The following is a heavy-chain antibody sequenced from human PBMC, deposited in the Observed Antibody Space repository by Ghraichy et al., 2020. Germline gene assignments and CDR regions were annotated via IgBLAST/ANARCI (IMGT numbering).Heavy chain of an antibody. D-gene: IGHD6-19*01. CDR1: GFFFENYW. CDR2: IKRDGSAT. V-gene: IGHV3-7*01. Sequence: GSLRLSCAASGFFFENYWMSWVRQAPGKGLEWVANIKRDGSATYFINSVRGRFTLSRDNAKNLLFLQMDSLRVDDTAVYFCARLGGWYYFDSWGQGVLVTVSS. CDR3: ARLGGWYYFDS. J-gene: IGHJ4*02.